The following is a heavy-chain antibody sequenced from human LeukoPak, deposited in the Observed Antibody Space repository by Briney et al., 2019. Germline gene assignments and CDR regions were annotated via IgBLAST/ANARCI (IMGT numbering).Heavy chain of an antibody. CDR2: ISGSGGGT. CDR1: GFTFSSYD. CDR3: AHSRNISAAMVP. D-gene: IGHD5-18*01. Sequence: PGGSLTLSCAASGFTFSSYDMSWVRQAPGKGLEWVSAISGSGGGTYYADFVNGRITIFRANSKNTLYLQMYSLRAEATVVYYCAHSRNISAAMVPRGQGTLVTVSS. J-gene: IGHJ4*02. V-gene: IGHV3-23*01.